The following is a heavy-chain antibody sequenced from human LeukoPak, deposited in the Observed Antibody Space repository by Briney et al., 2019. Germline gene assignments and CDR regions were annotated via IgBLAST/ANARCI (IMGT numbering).Heavy chain of an antibody. CDR2: IIPILGIA. V-gene: IGHV1-69*04. CDR1: GGTFSSYA. J-gene: IGHJ4*02. CDR3: AREDTAMVIDY. Sequence: SVKVSCKASGGTFSSYAISWVRQAPGQGLEWMGRIIPILGIANYAQKFRGRVTITADKSTSTAYMELSSLRSEDTAVYYCAREDTAMVIDYWGQGTLVTVSS. D-gene: IGHD5-18*01.